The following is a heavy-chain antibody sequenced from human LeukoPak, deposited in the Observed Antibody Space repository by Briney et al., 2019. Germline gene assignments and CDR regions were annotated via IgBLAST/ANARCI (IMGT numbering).Heavy chain of an antibody. D-gene: IGHD2-2*01. Sequence: EASVTVSFKASGGTFIIYAISWVRQAPGQGLEWMGWINPNSGGTNYAQKFQGRVTMTRDTAISTDYMELSRLRSDDTAVYYCARDVGEYCSSTNCYASNYWGQGTLVTVSS. J-gene: IGHJ4*02. CDR3: ARDVGEYCSSTNCYASNY. CDR2: INPNSGGT. CDR1: GGTFIIYA. V-gene: IGHV1-2*02.